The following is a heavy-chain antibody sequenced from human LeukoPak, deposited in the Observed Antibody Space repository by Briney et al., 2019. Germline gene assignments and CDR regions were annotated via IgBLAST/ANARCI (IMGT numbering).Heavy chain of an antibody. Sequence: SETLSLTCSVSGGSISNFYWSWIRQPPGKGLEWIGYIYYSGSTNYNPSLKSRVTISVDTSKNQLSLELNAVTAADTAFYYCARHPPGDFSGCRPFDNWGQGTLVTVSS. CDR3: ARHPPGDFSGCRPFDN. CDR2: IYYSGST. CDR1: GGSISNFY. D-gene: IGHD2-15*01. J-gene: IGHJ4*02. V-gene: IGHV4-59*08.